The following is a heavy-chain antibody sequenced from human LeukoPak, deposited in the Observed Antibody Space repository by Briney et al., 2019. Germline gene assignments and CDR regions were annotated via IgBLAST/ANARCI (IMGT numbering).Heavy chain of an antibody. CDR1: GYTFTSYG. CDR3: ATSVEYYFDY. V-gene: IGHV1-24*01. J-gene: IGHJ4*02. CDR2: FDPEDGET. Sequence: GASVKVSCKASGYTFTSYGISWVRQAPGQGLEWMGGFDPEDGETIYAQKFQGRVTMTEDTSTDTAYMELSSLRSEDTAVYYCATSVEYYFDYWGQGTLVTVSS.